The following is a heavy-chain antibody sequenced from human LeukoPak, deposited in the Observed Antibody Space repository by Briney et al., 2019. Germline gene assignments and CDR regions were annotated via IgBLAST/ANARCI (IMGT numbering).Heavy chain of an antibody. J-gene: IGHJ4*02. V-gene: IGHV3-73*01. CDR3: TRSNNWGSGD. CDR2: IRGKANSYAT. Sequence: PGGSLRLSCAASGFTFSDSTIHWVRQASGKGLEWVGRIRGKANSYATGYAASVKGRFTISRDDSKNTAYLQMNSLKTEDTALYYCTRSNNWGSGDWGQGILVTVSS. CDR1: GFTFSDST. D-gene: IGHD7-27*01.